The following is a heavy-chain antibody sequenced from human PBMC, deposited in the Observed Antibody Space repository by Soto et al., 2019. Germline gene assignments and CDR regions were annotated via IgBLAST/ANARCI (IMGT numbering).Heavy chain of an antibody. CDR2: VIPISETP. CDR3: AIKVFMVVLPGTTHGMAV. Sequence: SEKVSCKASGVTFSSYGISWVRQAPGQGLEWMGGVIPISETPNYAQKFQGRVTITADESTSTAYMELSSLRSEDTAVYYCAIKVFMVVLPGTTHGMAVSGQGTTVTVS. D-gene: IGHD2-2*01. J-gene: IGHJ6*02. V-gene: IGHV1-69*13. CDR1: GVTFSSYG.